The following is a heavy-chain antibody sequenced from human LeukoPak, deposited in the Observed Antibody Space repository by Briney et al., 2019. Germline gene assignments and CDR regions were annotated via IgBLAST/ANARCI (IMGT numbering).Heavy chain of an antibody. D-gene: IGHD6-19*01. CDR1: GFTFSSYA. Sequence: PGGSLRLSCAASGFTFSSYAMHWVRQAPGKGLEYVSAISSDGSSTSCADSVKGRFTISRDNAKNTLYLQMNSLRAEDTAVYYCARDLAVAGTDLEYWGQGTLVTVSS. V-gene: IGHV3-64*04. J-gene: IGHJ4*02. CDR3: ARDLAVAGTDLEY. CDR2: ISSDGSST.